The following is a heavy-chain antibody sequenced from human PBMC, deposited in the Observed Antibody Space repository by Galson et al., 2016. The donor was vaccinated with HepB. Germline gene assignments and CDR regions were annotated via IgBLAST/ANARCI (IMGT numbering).Heavy chain of an antibody. D-gene: IGHD3-16*01. CDR1: GFTFSSYS. J-gene: IGHJ6*02. Sequence: SLRLSCAASGFTFSSYSMSWVRQAPGRGLEWVSYISSSSSTIYYADSVKGRFTISRDNSKNTLYLQMNSLRAEDTAVYYCAKDRGGRHLWGLHDRDVWGQGTTVTVSS. CDR3: AKDRGGRHLWGLHDRDV. V-gene: IGHV3-48*01. CDR2: ISSSSSTI.